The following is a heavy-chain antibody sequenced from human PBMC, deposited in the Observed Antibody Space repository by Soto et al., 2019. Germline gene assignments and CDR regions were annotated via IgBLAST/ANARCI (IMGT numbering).Heavy chain of an antibody. CDR1: GGTFSSYA. CDR2: IIPIFGTA. D-gene: IGHD2-2*01. V-gene: IGHV1-69*12. CDR3: ARDLGTVLVPAAIAPYYYYGMDV. J-gene: IGHJ6*02. Sequence: QVQLVQSGAEVKKPGSSVKVSCKASGGTFSSYAISWVRQAPGQGLEWMGGIIPIFGTANYAQKFQGRVXITADESTSTXYMPLXXLSSEDTAVYYCARDLGTVLVPAAIAPYYYYGMDVWGQGTTVTVSS.